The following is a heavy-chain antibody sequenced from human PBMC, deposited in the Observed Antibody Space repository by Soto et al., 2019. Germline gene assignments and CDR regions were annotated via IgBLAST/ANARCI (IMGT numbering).Heavy chain of an antibody. V-gene: IGHV4-39*01. CDR1: GGSISSSSYY. CDR2: IYYSGST. J-gene: IGHJ4*02. D-gene: IGHD3-22*01. Sequence: ETLSLTCTVSGGSISSSSYYWGWIRQPPGKGLEWIGSIYYSGSTYYNPSLKSRVTISVDTSKNQFSLKLSSVTAADTAVYYCARRGSSGYVDYWGQGTLVTVSS. CDR3: ARRGSSGYVDY.